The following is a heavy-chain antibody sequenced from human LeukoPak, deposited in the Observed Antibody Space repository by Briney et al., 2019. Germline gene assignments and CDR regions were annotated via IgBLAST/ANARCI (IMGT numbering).Heavy chain of an antibody. CDR1: GFTFSSYA. Sequence: PGGSLRLXCAASGFTFSSYAMSWVRQAPGKGLEWVSAISGSGGSTYYADSVKGRFTISRDNSRDTLYLQMNSLRAEDTAVYYCAKGYYDYVWGSYYFDYWGQGTLVTVSS. D-gene: IGHD3-16*01. V-gene: IGHV3-23*01. J-gene: IGHJ4*02. CDR3: AKGYYDYVWGSYYFDY. CDR2: ISGSGGST.